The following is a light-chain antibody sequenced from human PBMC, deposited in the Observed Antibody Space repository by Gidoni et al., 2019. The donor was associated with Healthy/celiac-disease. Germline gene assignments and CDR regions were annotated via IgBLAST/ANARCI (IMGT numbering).Light chain of an antibody. CDR3: LQDYNYPRT. CDR2: AAS. Sequence: AIQLTQSPPSLSASVGDRVTITCRASQGIRNDLGWYQQKPGTAPKLLIYAASSLQSGVPSRFSGSGSSTYFTLTISSLQPEDFATYYCLQDYNYPRTFGGGTKVEIK. V-gene: IGKV1-6*01. CDR1: QGIRND. J-gene: IGKJ4*01.